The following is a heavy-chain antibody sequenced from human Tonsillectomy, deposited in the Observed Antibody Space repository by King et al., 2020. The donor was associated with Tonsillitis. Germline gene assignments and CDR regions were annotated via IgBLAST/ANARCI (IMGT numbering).Heavy chain of an antibody. J-gene: IGHJ6*02. D-gene: IGHD3-10*01. V-gene: IGHV3-30*02. CDR3: AKAQLGDDGSGSRFGCYGMEV. CDR1: GFTFSNYG. Sequence: VQLVESGGGVVQPGGSLRLSCAASGFTFSNYGMNWVRQAPDKGLEWVAVIRSDGNTKYHADSVKGRFTISRDNSKNTLYLEMNSLRTEDTAVYHCAKAQLGDDGSGSRFGCYGMEVWGQGTTVTVSS. CDR2: IRSDGNTK.